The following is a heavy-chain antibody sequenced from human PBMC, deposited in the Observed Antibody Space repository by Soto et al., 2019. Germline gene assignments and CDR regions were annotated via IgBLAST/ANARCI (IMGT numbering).Heavy chain of an antibody. CDR2: IYYSGST. CDR1: GGTINSGDYF. V-gene: IGHV4-30-4*01. Sequence: SETLSLTCSVSGGTINSGDYFWSWIRQPPGKGLEWIGYIYYSGSTYYNPSLKSRVTISVDTSKNQFSLKLSSVTAADTAVYYCARDTYYYGSGSNPYYYYGMDVWGQGTTVTVSS. CDR3: ARDTYYYGSGSNPYYYYGMDV. J-gene: IGHJ6*02. D-gene: IGHD3-10*01.